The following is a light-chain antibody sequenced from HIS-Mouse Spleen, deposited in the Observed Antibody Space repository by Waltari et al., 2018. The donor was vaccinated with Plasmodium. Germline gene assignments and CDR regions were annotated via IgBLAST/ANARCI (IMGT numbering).Light chain of an antibody. CDR3: QQRSNWLT. V-gene: IGKV3-11*01. CDR2: DAS. CDR1: RIVSSY. Sequence: IVLTHFPPTLPLSPGKRATLSCRPSRIVSSYLAWYQQKPGQAPRLLTYDASNRAPGIPARFSGSGSGTDFTLTISSLEPEDFAVYYCQQRSNWLTFGGGTKVEIK. J-gene: IGKJ4*01.